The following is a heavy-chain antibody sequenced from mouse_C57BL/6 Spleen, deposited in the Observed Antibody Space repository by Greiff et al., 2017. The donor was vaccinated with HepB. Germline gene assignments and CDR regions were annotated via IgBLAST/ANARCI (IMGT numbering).Heavy chain of an antibody. V-gene: IGHV5-6*02. Sequence: DVMLVESGGDLVKPGGSLKLSCAASGFTFSSYGMSWVRQTPDKRLEWVATISSGGSYTYYPDSVKGRFTISRDNAKNTLYLQMSSLKSEDTAMYYCARQGTTRGFAYWGQGTLVTVSA. CDR2: ISSGGSYT. CDR3: ARQGTTRGFAY. D-gene: IGHD1-1*01. J-gene: IGHJ3*01. CDR1: GFTFSSYG.